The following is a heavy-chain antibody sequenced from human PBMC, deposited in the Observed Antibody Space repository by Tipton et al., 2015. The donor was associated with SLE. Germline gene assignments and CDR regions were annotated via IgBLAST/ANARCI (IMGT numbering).Heavy chain of an antibody. V-gene: IGHV4-59*12. CDR1: GGSISGYY. J-gene: IGHJ4*02. CDR3: ARALSSLLFDY. Sequence: TLSLTCTVSGGSISGYYWSWVRQPPGKGLEWIGYISFSGLTNYNPSVRSRVSTSMDTSKNQFSLKLSSVTAADTAVYYCARALSSLLFDYWGQGTLVTVSS. D-gene: IGHD6-6*01. CDR2: ISFSGLT.